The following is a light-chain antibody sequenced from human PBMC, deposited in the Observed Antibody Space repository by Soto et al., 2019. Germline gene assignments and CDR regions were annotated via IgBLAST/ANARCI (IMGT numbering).Light chain of an antibody. J-gene: IGLJ2*01. CDR3: AAWDDSLNGPV. Sequence: QAVVTQPPSASGTPGQRVTISCSGSSSNIGSNTVNWYQQLPGTAPKLLIYSNNQRPSGVPDRFSGSKSGTSASLAISGLQYEDESDYYCAAWDDSLNGPVFGGGTTLTVL. CDR1: SSNIGSNT. V-gene: IGLV1-44*01. CDR2: SNN.